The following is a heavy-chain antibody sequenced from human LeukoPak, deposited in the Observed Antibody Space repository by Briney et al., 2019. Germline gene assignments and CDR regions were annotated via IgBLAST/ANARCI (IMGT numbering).Heavy chain of an antibody. V-gene: IGHV3-53*01. CDR1: GFTVSSNS. Sequence: GGSLRLSCTVSGFTVSSNSMSWVRQAPGKGLEWVSFIYSDNTHYSDSVKGRFTISRDNSKNTLYLQMNSLRAEDTAVYYCARRAGAYSHPYDXWGQGTLVTVXX. D-gene: IGHD4/OR15-4a*01. J-gene: IGHJ4*02. CDR2: IYSDNT. CDR3: ARRAGAYSHPYDX.